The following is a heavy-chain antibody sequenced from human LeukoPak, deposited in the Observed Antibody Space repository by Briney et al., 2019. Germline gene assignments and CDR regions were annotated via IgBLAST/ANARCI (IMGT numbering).Heavy chain of an antibody. CDR1: GYSIRSGYY. Sequence: PSETLSLTCAVSGYSIRSGYYWGWIRQPPGKGLEWIGSIYHSGSTYYNPSLKSRVTISVDTSKNQFSLKLSSVTAADTAVYYCARLIPDFWSGYYTFWFDPWGQGTLVTVSS. CDR3: ARLIPDFWSGYYTFWFDP. V-gene: IGHV4-38-2*01. J-gene: IGHJ5*02. CDR2: IYHSGST. D-gene: IGHD3-3*01.